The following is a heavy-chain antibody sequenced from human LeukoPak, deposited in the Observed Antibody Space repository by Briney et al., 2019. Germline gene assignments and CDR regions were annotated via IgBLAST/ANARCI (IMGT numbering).Heavy chain of an antibody. CDR1: GFTFSDYY. Sequence: PGGSLRLSCAASGFTFSDYYMTWIRQTPEKGLEWISHITIGAGAGYYADSVKGRFAISRDDAKNSLYLQMNSLTVEDTAVYYCARGHYEMDVWGQGTTVTVSS. CDR2: ITIGAGAG. V-gene: IGHV3-11*01. CDR3: ARGHYEMDV. J-gene: IGHJ6*02.